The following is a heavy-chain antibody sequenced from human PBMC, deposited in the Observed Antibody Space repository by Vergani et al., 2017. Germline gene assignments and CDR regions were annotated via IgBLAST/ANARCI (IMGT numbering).Heavy chain of an antibody. CDR1: CYSTSSGYY. J-gene: IGHJ5*02. CDR3: ARHRGGCSSTSCSRFDP. D-gene: IGHD2-2*01. CDR2: IYHSGST. Sequence: QVQLQESGPGLVKPSETLSLTCAVSCYSTSSGYYWGWIRQPPGKGLEWIGSIYHSGSTYYNPSLKSRVTISVDTSKNQFSLKLSAVTAADTTVYYCARHRGGCSSTSCSRFDPWGQGTLVTVSS. V-gene: IGHV4-38-2*01.